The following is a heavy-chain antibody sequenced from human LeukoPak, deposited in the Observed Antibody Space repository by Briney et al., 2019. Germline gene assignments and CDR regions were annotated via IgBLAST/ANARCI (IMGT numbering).Heavy chain of an antibody. CDR3: ARATNYYYYYMDV. CDR2: ISGSGGST. D-gene: IGHD2-2*01. J-gene: IGHJ6*03. Sequence: GGSLRLSCAASGFTFSSYAMSWVRQAPGKGLEWVSAISGSGGSTYYADSVKGRFTISRDNSKNTLYLQMNSLRAEDTAVYYCARATNYYYYYMDVWGKGTTVTVSS. CDR1: GFTFSSYA. V-gene: IGHV3-23*01.